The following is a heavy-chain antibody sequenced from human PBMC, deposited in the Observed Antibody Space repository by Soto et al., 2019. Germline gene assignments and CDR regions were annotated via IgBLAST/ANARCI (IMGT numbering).Heavy chain of an antibody. CDR1: GFTFSSYG. Sequence: QVQLVESGGGVVQPGRSLRLSCAASGFTFSSYGMHWVRQAPGKGLEWVAVISYDGSNKYYADSVKGRFTISRDNSKNTLYLQMNSLRAEDTAVYYCAKAGSYYGMDVWGQGTTFTVSS. CDR3: AKAGSYYGMDV. V-gene: IGHV3-30*18. D-gene: IGHD3-10*01. CDR2: ISYDGSNK. J-gene: IGHJ6*02.